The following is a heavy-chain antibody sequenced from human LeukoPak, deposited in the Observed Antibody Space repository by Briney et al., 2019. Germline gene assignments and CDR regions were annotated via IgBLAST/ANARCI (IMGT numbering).Heavy chain of an antibody. V-gene: IGHV4-39*01. J-gene: IGHJ6*02. D-gene: IGHD4-11*01. Sequence: NPSETLSLTCTVSGGSISSSSYYWGWIRQPPGKGLEWIGSIYYSGSTYYNPSLKSRVTISVDTSKNQFSLKLSSVTAADTAVYYCARLDYSNYFFPAEGYYYYGMDVWGQGTTVTVSS. CDR1: GGSISSSSYY. CDR3: ARLDYSNYFFPAEGYYYYGMDV. CDR2: IYYSGST.